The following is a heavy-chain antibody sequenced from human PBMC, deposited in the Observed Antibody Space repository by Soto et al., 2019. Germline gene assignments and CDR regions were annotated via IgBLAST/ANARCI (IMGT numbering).Heavy chain of an antibody. CDR2: ISAFNGNT. CDR3: ARDRPSSYDSSAFHALDY. CDR1: GYTFSSYG. V-gene: IGHV1-18*01. J-gene: IGHJ4*02. Sequence: ASVKVSCKASGYTFSSYGLTWVRQAPGQGLEWMGWISAFNGNTDYAQKFQGRVSMTTDTSTSTGYMELRSLRSDDTAVYYCARDRPSSYDSSAFHALDYWGQGILVTVSS. D-gene: IGHD3-22*01.